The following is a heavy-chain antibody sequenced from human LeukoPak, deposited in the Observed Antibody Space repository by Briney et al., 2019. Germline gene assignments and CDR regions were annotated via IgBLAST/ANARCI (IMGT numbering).Heavy chain of an antibody. V-gene: IGHV4-38-2*01. Sequence: PAETLSLTCAVSGYSITSGYDWAWIRQPPGKGLEFIWSIHHTQNSYSHPSLKSRVTISPDTSKNHLSLILTSVTAADTAVYYCARDASLGSGPTDGFDLWGQGTLFTVSS. D-gene: IGHD2-15*01. CDR2: IHHTQNS. CDR3: ARDASLGSGPTDGFDL. J-gene: IGHJ3*01. CDR1: GYSITSGYD.